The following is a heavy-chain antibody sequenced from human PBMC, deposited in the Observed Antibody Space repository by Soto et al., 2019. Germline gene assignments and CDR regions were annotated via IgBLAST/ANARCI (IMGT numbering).Heavy chain of an antibody. V-gene: IGHV1-24*01. J-gene: IGHJ5*02. Sequence: QVQLVQSGAEVKKPGASVKVSCKVSGYTLTELSMHWVRQPPGKGLEWMGGFDPEDGETIYAQKFQGRVTMTEDTSTDTAYMELSRLRSEDTAVYYCATHTVYSSSWYNWFDPWGQGTLVTVSS. CDR2: FDPEDGET. CDR1: GYTLTELS. CDR3: ATHTVYSSSWYNWFDP. D-gene: IGHD6-13*01.